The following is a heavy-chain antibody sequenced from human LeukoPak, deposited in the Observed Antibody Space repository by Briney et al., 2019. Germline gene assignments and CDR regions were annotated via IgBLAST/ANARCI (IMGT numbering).Heavy chain of an antibody. J-gene: IGHJ5*02. Sequence: SETLSLTCTVSGGSISSHYRSWIRQPPGKGLEWIGYIYYSGRTNYNPSLKSRVTISVDTSKNQFSLKLSSVTAADTAMFYCARKSITICGVSRGWFDPWGQGTLVTVSS. CDR3: ARKSITICGVSRGWFDP. CDR2: IYYSGRT. CDR1: GGSISSHY. V-gene: IGHV4-59*08. D-gene: IGHD3-3*01.